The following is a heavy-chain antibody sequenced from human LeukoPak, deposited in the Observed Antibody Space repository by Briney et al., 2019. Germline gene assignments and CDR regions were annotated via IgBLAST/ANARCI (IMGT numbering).Heavy chain of an antibody. CDR1: GFTFDDSA. CDR3: AKAPPYYSDSSGYFQH. J-gene: IGHJ1*01. Sequence: PGWSLRLSCAASGFTFDDSAMHWVRQVPGKGLEWVSGISWNSGIIDYADSVKGRFTISRDNAKNSLYLQMNNLRPDDTAFYYCAKAPPYYSDSSGYFQHWGQGTLVTVSS. CDR2: ISWNSGII. V-gene: IGHV3-9*01. D-gene: IGHD3-22*01.